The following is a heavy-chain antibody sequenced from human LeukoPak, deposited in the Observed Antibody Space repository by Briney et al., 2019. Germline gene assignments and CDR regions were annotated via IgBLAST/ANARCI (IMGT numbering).Heavy chain of an antibody. J-gene: IGHJ4*02. V-gene: IGHV4-34*01. CDR3: ARANVVVPAVDY. Sequence: SETLSLTCAVYGGSFSGYYWSWIRQPPGEGLEWIGGINHSGSTNYNPSLKGRVTISVDTSKNQFSLKLSSVTAADTAVYYCARANVVVPAVDYWGQGTLVTVSS. CDR2: INHSGST. D-gene: IGHD2-2*01. CDR1: GGSFSGYY.